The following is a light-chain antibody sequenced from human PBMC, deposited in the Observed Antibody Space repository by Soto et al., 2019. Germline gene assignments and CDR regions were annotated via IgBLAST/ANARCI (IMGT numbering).Light chain of an antibody. J-gene: IGKJ4*01. CDR1: QSLLSSSDNRNY. CDR3: QTYYRVPLT. V-gene: IGKV4-1*01. Sequence: DGVMTQSPDSLALSLGERATINCKSSQSLLSSSDNRNYLAWFQQKVGQPPKLLIRSESTRESGVPDRFSASGSATDFNLTINSLQAEDVAVYYCQTYYRVPLTFGGGTKVELK. CDR2: SES.